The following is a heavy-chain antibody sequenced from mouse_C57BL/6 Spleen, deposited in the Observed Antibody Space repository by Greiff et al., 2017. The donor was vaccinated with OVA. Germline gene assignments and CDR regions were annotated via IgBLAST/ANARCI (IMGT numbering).Heavy chain of an antibody. V-gene: IGHV1-15*01. CDR2: IDPETGGT. CDR3: TREGGLRRDWYFDV. Sequence: VQLQQSGAELVRPGASVTLSCKASGYTFTDYEMHWVKQTPVHGLEWIGAIDPETGGTAYNQKFKGKAILTADKSSSTAYMELRSLTSEDSAVYYCTREGGLRRDWYFDVWGTGTTVTVSS. J-gene: IGHJ1*03. CDR1: GYTFTDYE. D-gene: IGHD2-4*01.